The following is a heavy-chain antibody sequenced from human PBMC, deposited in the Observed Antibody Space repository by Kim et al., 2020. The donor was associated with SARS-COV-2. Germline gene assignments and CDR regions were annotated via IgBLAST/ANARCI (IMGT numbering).Heavy chain of an antibody. J-gene: IGHJ6*02. CDR2: ISAYNGNT. CDR3: ASEPTGEYYYYGMDA. Sequence: ASVKVSCKASGYTFTSYGLGWVRQAPGRVLEWMGWISAYNGNTNYAQKLQGRVTMTTDTSTSTAYMELRSLRSDDTAVSYCASEPTGEYYYYGMDAWGQG. V-gene: IGHV1-18*01. CDR1: GYTFTSYG.